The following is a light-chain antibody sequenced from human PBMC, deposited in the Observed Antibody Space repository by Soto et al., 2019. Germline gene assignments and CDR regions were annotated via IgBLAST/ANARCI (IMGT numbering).Light chain of an antibody. CDR3: QQYNILST. CDR2: DAS. V-gene: IGKV1-5*01. CDR1: QSIRYC. Sequence: DIQMTQSPSTLSASVGDRVTMTCRASQSIRYCLAWYQQKPGKAPKLLIYDASTLESGVPTRFSGSGSGAECTLTISSLHPDDFATYYCQQYNILSTFGQGNRGEIK. J-gene: IGKJ1*01.